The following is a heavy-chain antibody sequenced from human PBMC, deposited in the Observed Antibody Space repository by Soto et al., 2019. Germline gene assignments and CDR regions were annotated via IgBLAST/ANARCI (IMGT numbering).Heavy chain of an antibody. J-gene: IGHJ2*01. Sequence: EVQLVQSGAEVKKPGESLKISCKCSGYSFTSYWIGWVRQMPGKGLEWMGIIYPGDSDTRYSPSFQGQVTISADKFISAAYLQWGSLKASDTAMYYWARRAYCGGYCYFPYWYFDLWGRGTLVTVSS. D-gene: IGHD2-21*02. CDR1: GYSFTSYW. CDR3: ARRAYCGGYCYFPYWYFDL. CDR2: IYPGDSDT. V-gene: IGHV5-51*01.